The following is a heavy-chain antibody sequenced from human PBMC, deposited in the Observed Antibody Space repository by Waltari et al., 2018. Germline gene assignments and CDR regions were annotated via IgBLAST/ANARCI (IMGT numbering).Heavy chain of an antibody. D-gene: IGHD3-3*01. Sequence: EVQLLESGGGLVQPGGSLRLSCAASGFTFSSDAMSWVRQAPGTGLEWVSAISGSGGSTYYADSVKGRFTISRDNSKNTLYLQMNSLRAEDTAVYYCAKGQGDFWSGYYLYYYYGMDVWGQGTTVTVSS. J-gene: IGHJ6*02. CDR2: ISGSGGST. CDR1: GFTFSSDA. CDR3: AKGQGDFWSGYYLYYYYGMDV. V-gene: IGHV3-23*01.